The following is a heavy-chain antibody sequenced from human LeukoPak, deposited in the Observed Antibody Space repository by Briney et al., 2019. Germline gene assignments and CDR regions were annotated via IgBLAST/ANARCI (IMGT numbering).Heavy chain of an antibody. J-gene: IGHJ4*02. Sequence: SGTLSLTCTVSGGSISSSNYYWGWIRQPPGKGLEWIGNIYYSGSTYYNPSLKSRVTISVDTSKNQFSLRLSSVTAADTAVYYCAACSGGNCYGFDYWGQGTLVTVSS. D-gene: IGHD2-15*01. CDR2: IYYSGST. CDR1: GGSISSSNYY. CDR3: AACSGGNCYGFDY. V-gene: IGHV4-39*01.